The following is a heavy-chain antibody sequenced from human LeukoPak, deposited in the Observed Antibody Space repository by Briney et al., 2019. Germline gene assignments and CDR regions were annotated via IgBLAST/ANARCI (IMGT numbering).Heavy chain of an antibody. D-gene: IGHD3-10*01. V-gene: IGHV1-2*02. CDR1: GYTFAGYY. CDR3: ARDYYGSGRSFDP. CDR2: INPNSGGT. Sequence: GASVKVSCKASGYTFAGYYMHWVRQAPGQGLEWMGWINPNSGGTNYAQKFQGRVTMTRDTSISTAYMELSRLRSDDTAVYYCARDYYGSGRSFDPWGQGTLVTASS. J-gene: IGHJ5*02.